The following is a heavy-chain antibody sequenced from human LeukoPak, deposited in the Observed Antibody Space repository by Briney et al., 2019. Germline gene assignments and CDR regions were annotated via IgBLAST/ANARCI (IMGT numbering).Heavy chain of an antibody. J-gene: IGHJ4*02. V-gene: IGHV3-48*03. CDR2: ISSSGSTI. D-gene: IGHD1-26*01. CDR1: GFTFSSYE. Sequence: GGSLRLSCAASGFTFSSYEMNWVRQAPGKGLEWVSYISSSGSTIYYADSVKGRFTISRDNAKNSLYLQMNSLRAENTAVYYCASSSGSYYGGFDYWGQGTLVTVSS. CDR3: ASSSGSYYGGFDY.